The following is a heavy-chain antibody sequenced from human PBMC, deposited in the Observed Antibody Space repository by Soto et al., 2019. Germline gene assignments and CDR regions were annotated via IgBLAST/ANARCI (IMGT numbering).Heavy chain of an antibody. CDR2: ISGSGNSK. CDR1: GFTFENHV. Sequence: GGSLRLSCEASGFTFENHVLKWVRQAPGKGLEWVSTISGSGNSKYYAESVKGRFSTSRDNSRQTLRLHMISLTVYDTAIYFCAKVLRREYRDSLTDALDFWG. D-gene: IGHD3-10*01. J-gene: IGHJ3*01. CDR3: AKVLRREYRDSLTDALDF. V-gene: IGHV3-23*01.